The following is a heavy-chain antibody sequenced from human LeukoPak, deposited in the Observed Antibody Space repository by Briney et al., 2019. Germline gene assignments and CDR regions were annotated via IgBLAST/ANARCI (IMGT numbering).Heavy chain of an antibody. CDR2: IYGNAGST. CDR3: ARAGSDNYYSGVNY. V-gene: IGHV3-23*01. D-gene: IGHD3-22*01. CDR1: GFRFSSHA. J-gene: IGHJ4*02. Sequence: GGSLRLSCAASGFRFSSHAMNWVRQAPGKGLEWVSGIYGNAGSTFYADSVRGRFTISRDNSKNTLYLQMDSLRAEDTAIYYCARAGSDNYYSGVNYWGQGTLVTVSS.